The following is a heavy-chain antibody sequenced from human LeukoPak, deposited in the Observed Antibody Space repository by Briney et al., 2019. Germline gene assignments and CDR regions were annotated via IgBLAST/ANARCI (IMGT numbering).Heavy chain of an antibody. J-gene: IGHJ6*02. V-gene: IGHV3-33*01. CDR2: IWYDGSNK. D-gene: IGHD2-15*01. CDR3: ARVDSYCSGEGCYYYYGMDV. Sequence: PGGSLRLSCAASGFSFNTYGIHWVRQVPGKGLEWVAVIWYDGSNKYYADSVKGRFTISRDNSKNTLYLRMNSLRAEDTAVYYCARVDSYCSGEGCYYYYGMDVWGQGTTVTVSS. CDR1: GFSFNTYG.